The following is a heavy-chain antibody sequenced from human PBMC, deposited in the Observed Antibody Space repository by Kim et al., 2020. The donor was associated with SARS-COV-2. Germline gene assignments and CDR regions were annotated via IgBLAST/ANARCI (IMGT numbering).Heavy chain of an antibody. D-gene: IGHD6-13*01. CDR3: ARARRAAADLDY. J-gene: IGHJ4*02. Sequence: NYADSVKGRFTISRDNAKNSLYLQINSLRDEDTAVYYCARARRAAADLDYWGQGTLLTVSS. V-gene: IGHV3-11*05.